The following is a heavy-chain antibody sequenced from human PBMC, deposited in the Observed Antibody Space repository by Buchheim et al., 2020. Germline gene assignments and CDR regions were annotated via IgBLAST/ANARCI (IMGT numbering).Heavy chain of an antibody. J-gene: IGHJ6*02. Sequence: QVTLKESGPALVKPTQTLTLTCTFSVFSPSTSGMRVSWIRQPPGKALEWLARIDWDDDKFYSTPLKTRLTISKDTSNNQVALTMTNMDPVDTATYYCNGVLSFYYYGMDVWGQGTT. D-gene: IGHD6-6*01. CDR1: VFSPSTSGMR. V-gene: IGHV2-70*04. CDR2: IDWDDDK. CDR3: NGVLSFYYYGMDV.